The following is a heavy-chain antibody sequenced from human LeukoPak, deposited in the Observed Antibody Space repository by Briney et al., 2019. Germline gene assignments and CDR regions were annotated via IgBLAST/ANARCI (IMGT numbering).Heavy chain of an antibody. V-gene: IGHV1-8*01. J-gene: IGHJ5*02. D-gene: IGHD5-18*01. CDR1: GYTFTSYD. CDR2: VNLNSGNT. Sequence: ASVKVSCTASGYTFTSYDINWVRQATGQGLEWVGWVNLNSGNTGYAPPFQGRGTMTTDTSTSTAYTELVSLRSGDTSVYYCAREQAPLTAMVWDLWGQGTLVTVST. CDR3: AREQAPLTAMVWDL.